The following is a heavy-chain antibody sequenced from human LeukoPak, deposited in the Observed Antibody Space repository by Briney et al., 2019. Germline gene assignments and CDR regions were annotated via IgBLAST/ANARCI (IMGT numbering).Heavy chain of an antibody. CDR3: ARLQYPPYYYYGMDV. CDR2: MNPNSGNT. CDR1: GYTFTSYD. Sequence: GASVKVSCKASGYTFTSYDIHWVRQATGQGLEWMGWMNPNSGNTGYAQKFQGRVTMTRNTSISTAYMELSSLRSEDTAVYYCARLQYPPYYYYGMDVWGQGTTVTVSS. V-gene: IGHV1-8*01. D-gene: IGHD4-4*01. J-gene: IGHJ6*02.